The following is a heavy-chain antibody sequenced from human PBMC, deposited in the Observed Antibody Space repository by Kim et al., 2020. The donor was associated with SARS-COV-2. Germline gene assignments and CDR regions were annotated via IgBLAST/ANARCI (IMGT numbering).Heavy chain of an antibody. J-gene: IGHJ4*02. Sequence: GGSLRLSCAASGFTFRSYAMSWVRQAPGKGLEWVATIIGGGGGTDYADSVKGHFTISRDNSKNTLYLQMSSLRAEDTAVYYCAKHFYDSRVFDYWGQGTLVTVSP. CDR2: IIGGGGGT. CDR1: GFTFRSYA. D-gene: IGHD3-22*01. V-gene: IGHV3-23*01. CDR3: AKHFYDSRVFDY.